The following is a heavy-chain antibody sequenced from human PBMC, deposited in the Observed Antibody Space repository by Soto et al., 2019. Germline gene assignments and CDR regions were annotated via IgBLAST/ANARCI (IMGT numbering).Heavy chain of an antibody. CDR3: ATSLSTYYDFWSGSDY. J-gene: IGHJ4*02. Sequence: ASVKVSCKASGYTFTSYGISWVRQAPGQGLEWMGWISAYNGNTNYAQKLQGRVTMTTDTSTSTAYMELRSLRSDDTAVYYCATSLSTYYDFWSGSDYWGQGTLVTVSS. CDR1: GYTFTSYG. V-gene: IGHV1-18*01. CDR2: ISAYNGNT. D-gene: IGHD3-3*01.